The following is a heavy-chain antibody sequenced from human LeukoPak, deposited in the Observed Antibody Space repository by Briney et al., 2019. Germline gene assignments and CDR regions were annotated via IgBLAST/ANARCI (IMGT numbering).Heavy chain of an antibody. D-gene: IGHD6-13*01. V-gene: IGHV4-59*01. J-gene: IGHJ5*02. CDR1: GRSISSYY. CDR3: ARGSYSSSWYASNWFDP. Sequence: SETLSLTCTVSGRSISSYYWSWIRQPPGKGREWIGYIHYSGSTNYNPSLKSRVTISVDTSKNQFSLKLSSVTAADTAVYYCARGSYSSSWYASNWFDPWGQGTLVTVSS. CDR2: IHYSGST.